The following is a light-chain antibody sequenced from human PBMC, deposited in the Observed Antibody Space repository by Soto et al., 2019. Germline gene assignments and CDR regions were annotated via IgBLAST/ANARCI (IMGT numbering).Light chain of an antibody. V-gene: IGLV1-40*01. CDR2: GNT. Sequence: QSVLTQAPSVSGAPGQRVTISCTGSSSNIGAGYDVHWYQQLPGTAPRLLIYGNTKQPSGVPDRFSGSKSATSASLAITGLQAEDEGDYYCQSYDSNLSGVVFGGGTQLTVL. CDR3: QSYDSNLSGVV. J-gene: IGLJ7*01. CDR1: SSNIGAGYD.